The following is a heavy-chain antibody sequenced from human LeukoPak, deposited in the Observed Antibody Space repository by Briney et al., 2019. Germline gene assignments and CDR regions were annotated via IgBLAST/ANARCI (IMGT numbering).Heavy chain of an antibody. CDR3: ARGRPHGNDY. D-gene: IGHD4-23*01. J-gene: IGHJ4*02. V-gene: IGHV3-23*01. Sequence: PGGSLRLSCAASGVIFSSYAMSWVRQAPGRGPEWVSVISGSGGSRYYADSVKGRFTISRDNSKNTLYLQMNSLRVEDTAVYYCARGRPHGNDYWGQGTLVTVSS. CDR1: GVIFSSYA. CDR2: ISGSGGSR.